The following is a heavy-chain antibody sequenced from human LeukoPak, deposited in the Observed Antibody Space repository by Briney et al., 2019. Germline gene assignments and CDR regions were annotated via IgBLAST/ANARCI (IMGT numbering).Heavy chain of an antibody. CDR1: GFTFSAYA. Sequence: GGSLRLSCGASGFTFSAYAMSWVRQAPGKGLEWVSAISDSGASTYYADSVKGRFTISREHSTNTVYLQMSSLRADDTAVYYCAKFSGIWHYFPMDVWAKGPRSPSP. D-gene: IGHD3-10*01. CDR3: AKFSGIWHYFPMDV. V-gene: IGHV3-23*01. J-gene: IGHJ6*02. CDR2: ISDSGAST.